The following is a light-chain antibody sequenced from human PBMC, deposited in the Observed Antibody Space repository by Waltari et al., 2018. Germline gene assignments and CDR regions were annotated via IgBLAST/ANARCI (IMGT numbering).Light chain of an antibody. J-gene: IGKJ2*01. CDR1: EDVLTW. CDR2: TAT. Sequence: DIQMTQSPSTLSASVGDSVTITCRASEDVLTWLAWYQQKPGKAPKLLIYTATSLESGVPSMFSGSSSGTAFTLTISSLQHDDSATYYCLQYHSYSKFGQGTKLEIK. V-gene: IGKV1-5*03. CDR3: LQYHSYSK.